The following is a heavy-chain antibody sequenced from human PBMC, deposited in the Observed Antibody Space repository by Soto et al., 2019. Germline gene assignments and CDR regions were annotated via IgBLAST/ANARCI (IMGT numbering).Heavy chain of an antibody. J-gene: IGHJ3*02. CDR2: ISSGGDT. CDR1: GFTFTTYA. V-gene: IGHV3-23*01. CDR3: AKDYSSGYYAFDI. Sequence: GGSLRLSCAPSGFTFTTYAMSWVRQAPGKGLEWVSSISSGGDTYYADSVKGRFTISRDSSKNTLYLQMNNLRAEDTATYYCAKDYSSGYYAFDIWGRRTMVTVSS. D-gene: IGHD3-22*01.